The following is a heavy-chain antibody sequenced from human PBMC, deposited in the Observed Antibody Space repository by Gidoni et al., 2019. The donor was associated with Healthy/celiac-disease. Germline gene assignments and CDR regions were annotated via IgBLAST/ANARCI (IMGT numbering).Heavy chain of an antibody. J-gene: IGHJ4*02. V-gene: IGHV1-18*01. CDR1: GYTFTSYG. CDR2: ISAYNGNT. CDR3: ARVRPYCTGGVCYEAEVDY. Sequence: QVQLVQSGAEVKKPGASVKVSCKASGYTFTSYGISWVRQAPGQGLEWMGWISAYNGNTNYAQKLQGRVTMTTDTSTSTAYMELRSLRSDDTAVYYCARVRPYCTGGVCYEAEVDYWGQGTLVTVSS. D-gene: IGHD2-8*02.